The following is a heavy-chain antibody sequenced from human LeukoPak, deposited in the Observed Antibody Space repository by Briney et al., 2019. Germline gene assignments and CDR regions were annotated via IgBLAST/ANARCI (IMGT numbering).Heavy chain of an antibody. CDR1: GYTFSGFY. CDR3: ARISLDDYVFS. D-gene: IGHD4-17*01. CDR2: IKVSGGRT. J-gene: IGHJ4*02. V-gene: IGHV1-46*01. Sequence: ASVKVSCKASGYTFSGFYVHWVRQAPGQGLEWMGIIKVSGGRTDYAQKFQGRVTMTRDMSTSTVYMELSNLRSEDTAVYYCARISLDDYVFSWGQGTLVTVSS.